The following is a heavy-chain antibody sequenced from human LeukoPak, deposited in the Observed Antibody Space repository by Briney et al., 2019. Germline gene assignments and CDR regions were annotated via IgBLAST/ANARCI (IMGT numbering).Heavy chain of an antibody. CDR3: ARWGYDSSGSYWDN. J-gene: IGHJ4*02. D-gene: IGHD3-22*01. CDR2: IYSVSDT. V-gene: IGHV3-53*01. Sequence: PGGSLRLSCAASGFSVSSSYMTWVRQAPGKGLQWVSVIYSVSDTFYADSVKGRFTISRDNSKNTVSLQMNSLRADDTAVYYCARWGYDSSGSYWDNWGQGTLVTVSS. CDR1: GFSVSSSY.